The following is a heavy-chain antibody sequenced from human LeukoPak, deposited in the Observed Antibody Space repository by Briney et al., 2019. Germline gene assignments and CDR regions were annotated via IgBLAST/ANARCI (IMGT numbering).Heavy chain of an antibody. V-gene: IGHV1-46*01. CDR3: ARDRTVVVPAAPDYYYYYGMDV. D-gene: IGHD2-2*01. J-gene: IGHJ6*02. Sequence: ASVKVSCKASGYTFTSYYMHWVRQAPGQGLEWMGIINPSGGSTSYAQKFQGRVTMTRDTSTSTVYMELSSLRSEDTAVYYCARDRTVVVPAAPDYYYYYGMDVWGQGTTVTVSS. CDR1: GYTFTSYY. CDR2: INPSGGST.